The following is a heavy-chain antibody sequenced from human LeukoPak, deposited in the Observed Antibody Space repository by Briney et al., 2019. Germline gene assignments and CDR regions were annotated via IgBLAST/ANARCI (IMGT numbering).Heavy chain of an antibody. Sequence: SETLSLTCTVSGVSITNYYWNWMRQSPGKGLEWISYTHHSGAANYNPTLSSRVTITVGTSKSQFSLKLSSVSAADTAIYYCARWGESGDYPVHAFDIWGQGTTVTVSS. CDR2: THHSGAA. D-gene: IGHD2-21*02. V-gene: IGHV4-59*01. CDR3: ARWGESGDYPVHAFDI. CDR1: GVSITNYY. J-gene: IGHJ3*02.